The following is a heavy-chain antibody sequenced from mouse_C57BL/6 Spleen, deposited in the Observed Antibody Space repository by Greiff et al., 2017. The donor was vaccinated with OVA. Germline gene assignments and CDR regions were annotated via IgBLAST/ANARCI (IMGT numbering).Heavy chain of an antibody. V-gene: IGHV1-55*01. CDR1: GYTFTSYW. J-gene: IGHJ3*01. Sequence: QVQLKESGAELVKPGASVKMSCKASGYTFTSYWITWVKQRPGQGLEWIGDIYPGSGSTNYNEKFKSKATLTVDTSSSTAYMQLSSLTSEDSAVYYCARTYDYDGTLFAYWGQGTLVTVSA. D-gene: IGHD2-4*01. CDR2: IYPGSGST. CDR3: ARTYDYDGTLFAY.